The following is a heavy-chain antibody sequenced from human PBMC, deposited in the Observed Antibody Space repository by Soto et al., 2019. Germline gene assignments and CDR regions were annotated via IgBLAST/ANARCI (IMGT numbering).Heavy chain of an antibody. Sequence: PGGSLRLSCAASGFTVSNNYMGWVRQSPGKGLEWVSVICSGGGTYYADCVKGRFTISRDNAKNSLYLQMNSLRAEDTAVYYCAREILSSSWDYYSYYATDVWGQGPTVTVSS. CDR1: GFTVSNNY. D-gene: IGHD6-13*01. CDR2: ICSGGGT. CDR3: AREILSSSWDYYSYYATDV. J-gene: IGHJ6*02. V-gene: IGHV3-53*01.